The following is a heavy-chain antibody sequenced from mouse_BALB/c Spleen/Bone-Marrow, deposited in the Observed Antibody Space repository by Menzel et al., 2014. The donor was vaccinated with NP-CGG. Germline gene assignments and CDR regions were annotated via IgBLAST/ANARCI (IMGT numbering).Heavy chain of an antibody. CDR1: GLSITSRH. Sequence: EFQLPQSGPSLVKASHTLSFTLSVTGLSITSRHCNWIRKFPGNKLEYMGYIMHSGSTYYNPSLKSRISITRDASKNQCYLQLNSVTTEDTAAYYCARAGFWYGVGYAMDLCGQAPSVNDSS. D-gene: IGHD1-2*01. V-gene: IGHV3-8*02. CDR2: IMHSGST. J-gene: IGHJ4*01. CDR3: ARAGFWYGVGYAMDL.